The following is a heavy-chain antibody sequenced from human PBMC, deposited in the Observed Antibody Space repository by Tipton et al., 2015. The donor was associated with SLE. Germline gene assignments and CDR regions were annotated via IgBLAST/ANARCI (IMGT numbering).Heavy chain of an antibody. CDR1: GGSFSGYY. J-gene: IGHJ4*02. V-gene: IGHV4-34*01. CDR3: ARRTTGGPVDY. Sequence: TLSLTCAVYGGSFSGYYWSWIRQPPGKGLEWIGEINHSGSTNYNPSLKSRVTISVDTSKNQFSLKLSSVTAADTAVYYCARRTTGGPVDYWGQGTLVTVSS. CDR2: INHSGST. D-gene: IGHD2-8*01.